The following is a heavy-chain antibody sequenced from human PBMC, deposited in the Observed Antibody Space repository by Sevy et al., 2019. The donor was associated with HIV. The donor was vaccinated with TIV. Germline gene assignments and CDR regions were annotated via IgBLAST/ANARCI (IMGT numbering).Heavy chain of an antibody. CDR1: GSTFSSYA. D-gene: IGHD3-22*01. CDR2: IRGSGGST. Sequence: GGSLRLSCAASGSTFSSYAMSWVRQAPGKGLEWVSAIRGSGGSTYYADSVKGRFTISRDNSKNTLYLQMNSLRAEDTAVCYCAKDSSGYYYRFDYWGQGTLVTVSS. J-gene: IGHJ4*02. CDR3: AKDSSGYYYRFDY. V-gene: IGHV3-23*01.